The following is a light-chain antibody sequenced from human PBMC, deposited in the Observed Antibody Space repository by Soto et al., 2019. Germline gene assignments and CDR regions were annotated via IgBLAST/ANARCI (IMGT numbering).Light chain of an antibody. CDR2: GNS. CDR1: SSNIGAGYD. V-gene: IGLV1-40*01. CDR3: QSYDCSLSVWV. Sequence: QSVLTQPPSVSGAPGQRVTISCTGSSSNIGAGYDVHWYQLLPGTAPKLLIHGNSNRPSGVPDRFSGSKSGTSASLAITGLQAEDEADYYCQSYDCSLSVWVFGGGTKLTVL. J-gene: IGLJ3*02.